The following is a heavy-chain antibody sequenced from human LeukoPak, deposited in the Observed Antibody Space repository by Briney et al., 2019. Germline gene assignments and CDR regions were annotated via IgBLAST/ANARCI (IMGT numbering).Heavy chain of an antibody. CDR2: INPNSGGT. Sequence: ASVTVPCKASGYTFNGYYMHWVRQAPGQGLEWMGWINPNSGGTNYAQKFQGRVTMTRDTSISTAYMELSRLRSDDTAVYYCARVEFIAVAGTFDYYGMDVWGQGTTVTVSS. V-gene: IGHV1-2*02. J-gene: IGHJ6*02. D-gene: IGHD6-19*01. CDR1: GYTFNGYY. CDR3: ARVEFIAVAGTFDYYGMDV.